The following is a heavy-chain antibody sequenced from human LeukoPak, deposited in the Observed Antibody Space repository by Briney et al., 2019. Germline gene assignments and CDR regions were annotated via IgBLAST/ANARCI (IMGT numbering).Heavy chain of an antibody. CDR3: ASRGYCSGGSCQLLGY. Sequence: GASVKVSCKASGGTFSSYAVSWVRQAPGQGLEWMGTIIPILGIANYAQKFQGRVTITADKSTSTAYMELSSLRSEDTAVYYCASRGYCSGGSCQLLGYWGQGTLVTVSS. D-gene: IGHD2-15*01. CDR2: IIPILGIA. V-gene: IGHV1-69*04. CDR1: GGTFSSYA. J-gene: IGHJ4*02.